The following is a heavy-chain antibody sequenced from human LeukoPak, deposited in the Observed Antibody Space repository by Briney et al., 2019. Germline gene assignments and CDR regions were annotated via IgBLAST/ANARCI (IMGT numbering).Heavy chain of an antibody. CDR3: ARDRRIVVVTAIPDY. J-gene: IGHJ4*02. D-gene: IGHD2-21*02. CDR2: ISYDGSNK. V-gene: IGHV3-30*19. CDR1: GFTFSSSA. Sequence: GGSLRLSCAASGFTFSSSAMHWVRQAPGKGLEWVAVISYDGSNKYYADSVKGRFTISRDNSKNTLYLQMNSLRAEDTAVYYCARDRRIVVVTAIPDYWGQGTLVTVSS.